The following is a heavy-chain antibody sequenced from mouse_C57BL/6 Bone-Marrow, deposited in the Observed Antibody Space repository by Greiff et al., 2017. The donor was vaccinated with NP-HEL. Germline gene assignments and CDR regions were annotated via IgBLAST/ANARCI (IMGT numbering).Heavy chain of an antibody. CDR1: GFSLTSYG. Sequence: VQLVESGPGLVQPSQSLSITCTVSGFSLTSYGVHWVRQSPGKGLEWLGVIWRGGSTDYNAAFMSRLSITKDNSKSQVFFKMNSLQADDTAIYYCAKRANSTVVATKYAMDYWGQGTSVTVSS. CDR2: IWRGGST. D-gene: IGHD1-1*01. CDR3: AKRANSTVVATKYAMDY. V-gene: IGHV2-5*01. J-gene: IGHJ4*01.